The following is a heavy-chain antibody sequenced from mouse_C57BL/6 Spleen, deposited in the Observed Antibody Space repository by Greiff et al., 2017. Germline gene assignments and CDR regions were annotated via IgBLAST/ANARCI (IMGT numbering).Heavy chain of an antibody. D-gene: IGHD1-1*01. V-gene: IGHV1-76*01. CDR2: IYPGSGNT. CDR3: ARGGDYGSSSFAY. CDR1: GYTFTDYY. J-gene: IGHJ3*01. Sequence: QVQLQQSGAELVRPGASVKLSCKASGYTFTDYYINWVKQRPGQGLEWIARIYPGSGNTYYNEKFKGKATLTAEKSSSTAYMQLSSLTSEDSAVYFCARGGDYGSSSFAYWGQGTLVTVSA.